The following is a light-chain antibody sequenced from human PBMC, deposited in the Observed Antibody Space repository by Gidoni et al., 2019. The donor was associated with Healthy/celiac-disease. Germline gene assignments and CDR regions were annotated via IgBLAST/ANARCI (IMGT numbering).Light chain of an antibody. Sequence: EIVLTQSPGTLSLSPGERATLSCRASQSINSNFLAWYQQKPGQAHRLLIYDASSRATGIPDRFSGSGSGTDFTLTISRLEPEDFAVYYCQQYGNSPCSFGQGTKLEIK. CDR3: QQYGNSPCS. J-gene: IGKJ2*04. V-gene: IGKV3-20*01. CDR1: QSINSNF. CDR2: DAS.